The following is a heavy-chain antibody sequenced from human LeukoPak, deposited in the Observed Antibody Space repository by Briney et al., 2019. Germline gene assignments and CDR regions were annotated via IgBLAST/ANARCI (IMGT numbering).Heavy chain of an antibody. CDR3: ARPGIAVTGDY. J-gene: IGHJ4*02. D-gene: IGHD6-19*01. Sequence: GGSLRLSCAASGFTFSSYWMHWVRQAPGKGLVWVSRINSDGSYTGYADSVKGRFTISRDNAKNTVYLQMNSLRAEDTAVYYCARPGIAVTGDYWGQGILVTVSS. CDR2: INSDGSYT. CDR1: GFTFSSYW. V-gene: IGHV3-74*01.